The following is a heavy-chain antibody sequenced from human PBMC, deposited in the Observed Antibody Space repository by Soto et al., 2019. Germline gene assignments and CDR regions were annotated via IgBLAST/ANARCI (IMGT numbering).Heavy chain of an antibody. CDR3: AREVTDGYNYGVFEY. Sequence: GGSLRLSCAASGFTFSSYSMNWVRQAPGKGLEWVSSISSSSSYIYYADSVKGRFTISRDNAKNSLYLQMNSLRAEDTAVYYCAREVTDGYNYGVFEYWGQGTLVTVSS. CDR1: GFTFSSYS. V-gene: IGHV3-21*01. CDR2: ISSSSSYI. D-gene: IGHD5-12*01. J-gene: IGHJ4*02.